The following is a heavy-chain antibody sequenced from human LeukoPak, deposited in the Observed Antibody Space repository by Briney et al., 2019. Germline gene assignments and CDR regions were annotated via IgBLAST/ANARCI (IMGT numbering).Heavy chain of an antibody. J-gene: IGHJ3*02. CDR1: GYAFTIYG. D-gene: IGHD2-15*01. CDR3: AREDCSGGSCYSLSLTPVFHVFDI. CDR2: ISAYNGNT. Sequence: GASVKVSCKASGYAFTIYGISWVRQAPGPGLEWMGWISAYNGNTTYAPKLQGRVTMTTDTSTSTAYMELRSLRSDDTAVHYCAREDCSGGSCYSLSLTPVFHVFDIWGQGTMVTVSS. V-gene: IGHV1-18*01.